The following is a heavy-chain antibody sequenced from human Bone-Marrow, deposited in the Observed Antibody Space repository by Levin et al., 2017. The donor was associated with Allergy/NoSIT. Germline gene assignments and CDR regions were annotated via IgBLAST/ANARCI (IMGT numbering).Heavy chain of an antibody. Sequence: SQTLSLTCSVSGASVTTGSYHWNWIRQPPGKGLEWIGCVFDTGTTKYNPSLEGRLTISVDTSNNQFSVRLPSVTAADTAVYYCARSSLTVGYLFDWGQGILVTVSS. CDR3: ARSSLTVGYLFD. CDR2: VFDTGTT. CDR1: GASVTTGSYH. J-gene: IGHJ4*02. V-gene: IGHV4-61*01. D-gene: IGHD6-25*01.